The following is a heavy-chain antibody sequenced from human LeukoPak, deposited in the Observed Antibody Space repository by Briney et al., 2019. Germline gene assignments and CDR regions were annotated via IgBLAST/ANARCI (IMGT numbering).Heavy chain of an antibody. CDR2: VTGSGTTK. D-gene: IGHD6-6*01. Sequence: KPGGSLRLSCVASGFSFSTYSMNWVRPAPGKGLEWVSSVTGSGTTKYYADSVKGRFAISRDNAKNSLYLQMNSLRAEDTAVYFCARERQLVTDYWGPGTLVTVSS. CDR1: GFSFSTYS. V-gene: IGHV3-21*06. J-gene: IGHJ4*01. CDR3: ARERQLVTDY.